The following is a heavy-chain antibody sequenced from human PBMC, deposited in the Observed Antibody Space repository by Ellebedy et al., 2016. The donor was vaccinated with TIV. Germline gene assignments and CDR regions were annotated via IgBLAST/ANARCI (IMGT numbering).Heavy chain of an antibody. CDR1: GGTFSSYA. CDR2: IIPILGIA. J-gene: IGHJ4*02. Sequence: SVKVSCXASGGTFSSYAISWVRQAPGQGLEWMGRIIPILGIANYAQKFQGRVTITADKSTSTAYMELSSLRSEDTAVYYCASAFYSGYDSPFDYWGQGTLVTVSS. D-gene: IGHD5-12*01. V-gene: IGHV1-69*04. CDR3: ASAFYSGYDSPFDY.